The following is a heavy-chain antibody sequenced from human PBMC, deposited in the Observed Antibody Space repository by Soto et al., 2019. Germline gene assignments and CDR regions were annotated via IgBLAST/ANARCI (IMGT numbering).Heavy chain of an antibody. D-gene: IGHD6-6*01. V-gene: IGHV1-46*03. CDR2: INPNGGST. CDR1: GYTFINYY. CDR3: VRATAARQRDYSYHYYLHI. Sequence: QVQLVQSGAEVKKPGASVKVSCKASGYTFINYYIHWVRQAPGQGLEWMGVINPNGGSTVYAQKFQGRVTLTRDTSTSTVYVELSSLRSDDTAVYFCVRATAARQRDYSYHYYLHIWGKVTTVTVSS. J-gene: IGHJ6*03.